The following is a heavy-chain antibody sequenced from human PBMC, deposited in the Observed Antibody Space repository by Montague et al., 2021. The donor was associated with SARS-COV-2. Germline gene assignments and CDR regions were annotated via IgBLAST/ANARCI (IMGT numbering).Heavy chain of an antibody. J-gene: IGHJ4*02. D-gene: IGHD3-9*01. CDR1: GFTFSSYG. V-gene: IGHV3-33*01. CDR2: IWYDGSNK. CDR3: AREYDILTGYYFDY. Sequence: SRRLSCAASGFTFSSYGMHWVRQAPGKGLEWVAVIWYDGSNKYYADSVKGRFTISRDNSKNTLYLQMNSLRAEDTAVYYCAREYDILTGYYFDYWGQRTLVTVSS.